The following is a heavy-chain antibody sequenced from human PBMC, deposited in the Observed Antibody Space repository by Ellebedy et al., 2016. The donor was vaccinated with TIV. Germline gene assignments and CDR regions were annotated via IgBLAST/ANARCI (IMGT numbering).Heavy chain of an antibody. CDR1: GFTFSSYS. J-gene: IGHJ4*02. Sequence: PGGSLRLSCAASGFTFSSYSMNWVRQAPGKGLEWVSSISSSSSYIYYADSVKGRFTISRDNAKNSLYLQMNSLRAEDTAVYYCARDSQHGSGSYYRGAAVSDDYWGQGTLVTVSS. D-gene: IGHD3-10*01. CDR2: ISSSSSYI. V-gene: IGHV3-21*01. CDR3: ARDSQHGSGSYYRGAAVSDDY.